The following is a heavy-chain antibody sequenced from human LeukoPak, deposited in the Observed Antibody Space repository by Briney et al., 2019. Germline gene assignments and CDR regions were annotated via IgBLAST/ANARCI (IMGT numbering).Heavy chain of an antibody. CDR1: GFTFDDYA. J-gene: IGHJ4*02. Sequence: GGSLRLSCAASGFTFDDYAMHWVRQAPGKGLEWVSGISWNSGSIGYADSVKGRFTISRDNAKNSLYLQMSSLRAEDTALYYCAKDDYWGQGTLVTVSS. CDR2: ISWNSGSI. CDR3: AKDDY. V-gene: IGHV3-9*01.